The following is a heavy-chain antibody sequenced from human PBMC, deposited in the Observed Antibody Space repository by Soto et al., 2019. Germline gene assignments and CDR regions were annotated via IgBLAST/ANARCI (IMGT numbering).Heavy chain of an antibody. D-gene: IGHD1-7*01. CDR1: GFTFSSYG. V-gene: IGHV3-33*01. J-gene: IGHJ4*02. CDR2: IWYDGSNK. Sequence: QVQLVESGGGVVQPGRSLRLSCAASGFTFSSYGMHWVRQAPGKGLEWVAVIWYDGSNKYYADSVKGRFTISRDNSKNTLYLQMDRLRAEDTAVYYCATRITGTIEPVVSDYWGQGTLVNVSS. CDR3: ATRITGTIEPVVSDY.